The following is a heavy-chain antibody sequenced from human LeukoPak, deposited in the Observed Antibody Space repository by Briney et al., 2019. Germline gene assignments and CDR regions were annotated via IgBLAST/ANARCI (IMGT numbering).Heavy chain of an antibody. D-gene: IGHD6-6*01. V-gene: IGHV3-23*01. CDR2: ISGSGGTT. CDR3: AKDRGQLGFPDY. Sequence: PGGSLRLSCAASEFTFSSYAMTWVRQAPGKGLEWVSAISGSGGTTYYADSVKGRFTISRDNSKNTLYLQMHSLRAEDTAVYYCAKDRGQLGFPDYWGQGTLVTVSS. CDR1: EFTFSSYA. J-gene: IGHJ4*02.